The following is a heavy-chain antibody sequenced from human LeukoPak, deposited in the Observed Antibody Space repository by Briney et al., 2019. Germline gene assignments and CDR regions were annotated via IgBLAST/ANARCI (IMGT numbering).Heavy chain of an antibody. CDR2: ISWNSGSI. CDR1: GFTFDDYA. Sequence: QPGGSLRLSCAASGFTFDDYAMHWVRQAPGKGLEWVSGISWNSGSIGYADSVKGRFTISRDNAKNSLYLQMNSLRAEDTALYYCAKDMGWYYYDSGGSKGFDYWGQGTLVTVSS. CDR3: AKDMGWYYYDSGGSKGFDY. J-gene: IGHJ4*02. V-gene: IGHV3-9*01. D-gene: IGHD3-22*01.